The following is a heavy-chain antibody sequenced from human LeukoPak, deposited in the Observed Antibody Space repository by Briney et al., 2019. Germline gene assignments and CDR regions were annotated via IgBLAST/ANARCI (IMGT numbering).Heavy chain of an antibody. Sequence: GGSLRLSCAASGFTFSSYAMSWVRQAPGKGLEWVSFISPSGDRTSNADSVEGRFTISRDNTRNTLYLQMNSLRDEDTAVYYCGRGHWGIDYWGQGILVTVTS. J-gene: IGHJ4*02. CDR1: GFTFSSYA. CDR2: ISPSGDRT. CDR3: GRGHWGIDY. D-gene: IGHD3-16*01. V-gene: IGHV3-23*01.